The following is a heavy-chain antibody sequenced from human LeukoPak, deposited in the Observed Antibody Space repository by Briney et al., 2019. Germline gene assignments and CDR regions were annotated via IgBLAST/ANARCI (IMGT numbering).Heavy chain of an antibody. CDR2: IYSGGST. CDR3: ARDTNQKTDSSGYYYSP. D-gene: IGHD3-22*01. CDR1: GFTVSSNY. J-gene: IGHJ5*02. V-gene: IGHV3-66*01. Sequence: GGSLRLSCAASGFTVSSNYMSWVRQAPGKGLEWVSVIYSGGSTYYADSVKGRFTISRDNSKNTLYLQMNSLRAEDTAVYYCARDTNQKTDSSGYYYSPWGQGTLVTVSS.